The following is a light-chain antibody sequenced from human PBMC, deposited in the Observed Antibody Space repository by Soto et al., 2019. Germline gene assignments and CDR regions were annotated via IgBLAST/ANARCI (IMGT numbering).Light chain of an antibody. Sequence: QSALTQPASVSGSPGQSITISCTGTSSDVGGYNYVPWYQQHPGKAPKLMIYEVSNRPSGVSNRFSGSKSGNTASLTISGLQAEDESDYYSSSYTSSSSYVFGTGTKLTVL. J-gene: IGLJ1*01. V-gene: IGLV2-14*01. CDR3: SSYTSSSSYV. CDR1: SSDVGGYNY. CDR2: EVS.